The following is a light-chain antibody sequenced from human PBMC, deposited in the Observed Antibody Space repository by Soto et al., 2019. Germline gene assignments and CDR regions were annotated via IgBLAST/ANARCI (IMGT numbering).Light chain of an antibody. CDR1: SSNIGSNT. J-gene: IGLJ3*02. V-gene: IGLV1-44*01. CDR2: SNN. Sequence: QSVLTQPPSASGTPGQRVTISYSGSSSNIGSNTVSWFQQLPLSAPKLLIYSNNQRPSGVPDRFSGSKSATSASLAISGLQSEDEADYYCAAWDDSLNGRVFGGGTKLTVL. CDR3: AAWDDSLNGRV.